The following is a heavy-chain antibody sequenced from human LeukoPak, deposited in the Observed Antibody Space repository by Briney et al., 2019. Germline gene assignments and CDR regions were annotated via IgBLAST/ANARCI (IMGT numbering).Heavy chain of an antibody. J-gene: IGHJ4*02. CDR3: AREPPHGDLALDY. V-gene: IGHV3-48*02. CDR2: INSRSTSI. D-gene: IGHD3-10*01. CDR1: GFTFSSYS. Sequence: PGGSLRLSCAASGFTFSSYSMNWVRQAPGKGLERVSYINSRSTSIHYADSVKGRFTISRDNAKNALYLLMNSLRDEDTAVYYCAREPPHGDLALDYWGQGTLVTVSS.